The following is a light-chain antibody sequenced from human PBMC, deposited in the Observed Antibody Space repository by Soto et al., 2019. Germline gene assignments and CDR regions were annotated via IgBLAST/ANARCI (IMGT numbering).Light chain of an antibody. CDR1: ISDFVVYNY. Sequence: QSALTQPASVSGSPGQSITISCTGTISDFVVYNYVSWYQQHPGKAPKLMIYGVSNRPSGVSNRFSGSKSGNTASLTISGLQADDEADYYCSSHTISSALKVFGTGTKGTVL. V-gene: IGLV2-14*01. J-gene: IGLJ1*01. CDR3: SSHTISSALKV. CDR2: GVS.